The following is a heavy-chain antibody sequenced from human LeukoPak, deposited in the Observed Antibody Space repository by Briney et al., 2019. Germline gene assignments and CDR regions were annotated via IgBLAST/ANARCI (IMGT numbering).Heavy chain of an antibody. CDR3: ARIMPTVTPVA. J-gene: IGHJ5*02. D-gene: IGHD4-17*01. CDR1: GYTFTSYA. CDR2: INTNTGNP. V-gene: IGHV7-4-1*02. Sequence: ASVKVSCKAAGYTFTSYAMIWVRQAPGHGLGWMGWINTNTGNPTYAQGFTGRFVFSLDTSVSTAYLQISSLKAEDTAVYYCARIMPTVTPVAWGQGTLVTVPS.